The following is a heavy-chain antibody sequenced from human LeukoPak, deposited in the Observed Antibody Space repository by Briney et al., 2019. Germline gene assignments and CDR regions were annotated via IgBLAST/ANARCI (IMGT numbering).Heavy chain of an antibody. CDR1: GGSISSGGYY. V-gene: IGHV4-31*03. D-gene: IGHD2-2*01. Sequence: SQTLSLTCTVSGGSISSGGYYWSWIRQHPGKGLEWIGEIDHTGGTSYNPSLKSRVIISLDTSKNQFSLKLNSVTAADTAVYYCARQVDVGCSSASCYGHGAFDIWGPGTVVTVSS. CDR3: ARQVDVGCSSASCYGHGAFDI. J-gene: IGHJ3*02. CDR2: IDHTGGT.